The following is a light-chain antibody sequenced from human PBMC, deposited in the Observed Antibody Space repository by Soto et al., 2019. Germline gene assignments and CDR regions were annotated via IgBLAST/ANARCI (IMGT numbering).Light chain of an antibody. Sequence: EIVLTQSPGTLSLSPGERVTLSCRASQSVSSSYLAWYQQKPGQAPRLLIYGASSRATGIPARFSGSGSGTDFTLTISRLEPEDFAVYYCQQYSSSPQTFGQGTKVEIK. CDR1: QSVSSSY. CDR3: QQYSSSPQT. V-gene: IGKV3-20*01. CDR2: GAS. J-gene: IGKJ1*01.